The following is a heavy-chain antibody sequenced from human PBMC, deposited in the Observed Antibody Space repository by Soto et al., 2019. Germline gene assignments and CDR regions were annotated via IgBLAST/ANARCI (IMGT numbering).Heavy chain of an antibody. Sequence: GGSLRLSCAASGLTFSSYWMSWVRQAPGKGLEWVANIKQDGSEKYYVDSVKGRFTISRDNAKNSLYLQMNSLRAEDTAVYYCARGPRIAVAGTLDYWGQGTLVTVSS. J-gene: IGHJ4*02. CDR3: ARGPRIAVAGTLDY. CDR1: GLTFSSYW. D-gene: IGHD6-19*01. V-gene: IGHV3-7*01. CDR2: IKQDGSEK.